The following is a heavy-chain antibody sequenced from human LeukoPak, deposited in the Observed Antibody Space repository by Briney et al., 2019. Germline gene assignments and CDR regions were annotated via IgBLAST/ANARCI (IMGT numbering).Heavy chain of an antibody. J-gene: IGHJ4*02. CDR3: ARTDYFTSYAFDY. CDR2: IIPIFGTA. Sequence: SVKVSCKASGGTFSSYAISWVRQAPGQGLEWMGGIIPIFGTANYAQKFQGRVTITADKSTSTAYMELSSLRSEDTAVYYCARTDYFTSYAFDYWGQGTLVTVSS. V-gene: IGHV1-69*06. D-gene: IGHD2-8*01. CDR1: GGTFSSYA.